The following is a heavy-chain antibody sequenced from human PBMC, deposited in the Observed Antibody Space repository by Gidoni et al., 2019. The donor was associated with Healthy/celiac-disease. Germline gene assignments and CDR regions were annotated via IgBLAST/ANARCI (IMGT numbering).Heavy chain of an antibody. CDR1: GGSFSGYY. V-gene: IGHV4-34*01. CDR2: INHSGSP. Sequence: QVQLQQWGAGLLKPSETLSLTCAVYGGSFSGYYWSWIRQPPGKGLEWIGEINHSGSPNYNPSLKSRVTISVDTSKNQFSLKLSSMTAADTAVYYCARAQGSGWYFRRGPFDYWGQGTLVTVSS. D-gene: IGHD6-19*01. J-gene: IGHJ4*02. CDR3: ARAQGSGWYFRRGPFDY.